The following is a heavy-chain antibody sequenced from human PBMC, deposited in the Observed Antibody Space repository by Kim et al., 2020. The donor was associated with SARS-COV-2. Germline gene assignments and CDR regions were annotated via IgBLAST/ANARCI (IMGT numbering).Heavy chain of an antibody. CDR2: ISSSSSYI. D-gene: IGHD3-10*01. V-gene: IGHV3-21*01. Sequence: GGSLRLSCAASGFTFSSYSMNWVRQAPGKGLEWVSSISSSSSYIYYADSVKGRFTISRDNAKNSLYLQMNSLRAEDTAVYYCAREPLLLWFGESEHWFDPWGQGTLVTVSS. J-gene: IGHJ5*02. CDR3: AREPLLLWFGESEHWFDP. CDR1: GFTFSSYS.